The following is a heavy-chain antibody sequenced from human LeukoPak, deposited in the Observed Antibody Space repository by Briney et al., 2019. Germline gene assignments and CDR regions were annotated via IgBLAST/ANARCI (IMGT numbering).Heavy chain of an antibody. CDR1: GYTFTGYY. CDR2: INPNSGGT. Sequence: ASVKVSCKASGYTFTGYYMHWVRQAPGQGLEWMGWINPNSGGTNYAQKFQGRVTMTRDTSISTAYMELSRLSSDDTAVYYCALTVWSGYSNFDYWGQGTLVTVSS. V-gene: IGHV1-2*02. CDR3: ALTVWSGYSNFDY. D-gene: IGHD3-3*01. J-gene: IGHJ4*02.